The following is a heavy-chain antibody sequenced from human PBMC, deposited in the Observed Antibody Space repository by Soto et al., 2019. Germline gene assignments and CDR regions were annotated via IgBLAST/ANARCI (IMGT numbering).Heavy chain of an antibody. CDR3: ARVIPGVDSSTSFGLMDV. Sequence: GASVKVSCKASGYTFTSYGISWVRQAPGQGLEWMGWISAYNGNTNYAQKLQGRVTMTTDTSTSTAYMELRSLRSDDTAVYYCARVIPGVDSSTSFGLMDVWGKGTTVTVSS. J-gene: IGHJ6*03. V-gene: IGHV1-18*01. CDR1: GYTFTSYG. D-gene: IGHD2-2*01. CDR2: ISAYNGNT.